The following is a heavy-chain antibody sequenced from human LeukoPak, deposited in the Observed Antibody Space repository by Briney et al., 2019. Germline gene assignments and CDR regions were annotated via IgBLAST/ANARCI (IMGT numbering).Heavy chain of an antibody. CDR1: GGSISSGGYS. CDR2: IYHSGST. D-gene: IGHD6-13*01. V-gene: IGHV4-30-2*01. Sequence: KPSETLSLTCAVSGGSISSGGYSWSWIRQPPGKGLEWIGYIYHSGSTYYNPSLKSRVTISVDRSKNQFSLKLSSVTAADTAVYYCAATKKAAAAFDIWGQGTMVTVSS. J-gene: IGHJ3*02. CDR3: AATKKAAAAFDI.